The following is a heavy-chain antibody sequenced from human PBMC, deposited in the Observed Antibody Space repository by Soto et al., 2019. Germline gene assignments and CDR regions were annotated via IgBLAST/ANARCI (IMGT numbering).Heavy chain of an antibody. V-gene: IGHV3-30*09. Sequence: VGSRRLSCAASGFSFSSYSLHWVRQAPGKGLEWVAVISYNGLSQFYADSVRGRLAISRDNAKNTLYLQMNSLRDEDTAVYFCARGGRGLRGAFDIWGQGTRVTVAS. CDR2: ISYNGLSQ. J-gene: IGHJ3*02. CDR3: ARGGRGLRGAFDI. CDR1: GFSFSSYS.